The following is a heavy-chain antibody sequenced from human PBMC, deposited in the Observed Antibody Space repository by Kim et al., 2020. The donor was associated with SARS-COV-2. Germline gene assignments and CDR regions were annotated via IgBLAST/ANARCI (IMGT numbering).Heavy chain of an antibody. CDR1: GLSFDSSA. V-gene: IGHV3-30-3*01. CDR2: ISYDGRNK. D-gene: IGHD3-10*01. J-gene: IGHJ6*02. CDR3: ARGNYYESVSLSDYYNGMDV. Sequence: GGSLRLSCAASGLSFDSSAMNWVRQAPGKGLEWVAVISYDGRNKEYADSVKGRFTISRDNSKSTLSLQMNSLRVEDTAVYYFARGNYYESVSLSDYYNGMDVWGQGTTVTVSS.